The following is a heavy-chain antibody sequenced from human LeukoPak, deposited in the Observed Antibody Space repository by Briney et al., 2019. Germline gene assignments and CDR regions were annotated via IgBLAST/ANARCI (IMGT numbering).Heavy chain of an antibody. V-gene: IGHV3-23*01. CDR1: GFTFSSYA. CDR2: ISGSGGST. D-gene: IGHD6-19*01. CDR3: ARWGYSRGWFYFDC. J-gene: IGHJ4*02. Sequence: GGSLRLSCAASGFTFSSYAMSWVRQAPGKGLEWVSDISGSGGSTFYADSVKGRFTISRDNGKNSLFLQMNSLRAEDTAVYYCARWGYSRGWFYFDCWGQGTLVTVSS.